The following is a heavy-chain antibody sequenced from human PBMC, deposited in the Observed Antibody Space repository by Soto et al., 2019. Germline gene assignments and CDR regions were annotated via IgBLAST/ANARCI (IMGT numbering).Heavy chain of an antibody. D-gene: IGHD3-9*01. J-gene: IGHJ5*02. V-gene: IGHV6-1*01. CDR2: TYFRSKWYN. Sequence: SQTLSLTCAISGDSVSSNSAAWNWIRQSPSRGLEWLGRTYFRSKWYNDYAISVKSRITISPDTSKNQFSLLLNSVTPEDTAVYYCARVTFDHFVHWFDPWGQGTLVTVSS. CDR3: ARVTFDHFVHWFDP. CDR1: GDSVSSNSAA.